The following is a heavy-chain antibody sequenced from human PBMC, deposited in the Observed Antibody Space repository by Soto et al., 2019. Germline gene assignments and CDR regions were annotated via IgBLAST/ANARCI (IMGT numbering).Heavy chain of an antibody. D-gene: IGHD3-9*01. CDR2: ISWNSGSI. CDR1: GVTFDDYA. CDR3: AKDRSHYDILTGIDY. V-gene: IGHV3-9*01. Sequence: SQRLSCAASGVTFDDYAMHWVRQAPGKGLEWVSGISWNSGSIGYADSVKGRFTISRDNAKNSLYLQMNSLRAEDTALYYCAKDRSHYDILTGIDYWGQGTLVTVSS. J-gene: IGHJ4*02.